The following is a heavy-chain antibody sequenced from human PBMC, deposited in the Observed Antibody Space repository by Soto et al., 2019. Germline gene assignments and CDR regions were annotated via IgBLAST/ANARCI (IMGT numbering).Heavy chain of an antibody. CDR3: ARVIEAYSNYGMDV. CDR1: GFTFSSYA. Sequence: PGGSLRLSCSAPGFTFSSYAMHWVRQAPGKGLEYVSAISSNGGSTYYADSVKGRFTISRDNSKNTLYLQMSSLRAEDTAVYYCARVIEAYSNYGMDVWGQGTTVTVSS. CDR2: ISSNGGST. J-gene: IGHJ6*02. D-gene: IGHD3-16*02. V-gene: IGHV3-64D*06.